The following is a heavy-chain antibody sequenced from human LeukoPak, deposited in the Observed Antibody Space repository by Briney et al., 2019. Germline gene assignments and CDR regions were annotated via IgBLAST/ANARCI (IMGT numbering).Heavy chain of an antibody. CDR3: ARGGYSGYDLITGGFDY. J-gene: IGHJ4*02. CDR1: GYTFSSYA. D-gene: IGHD5-12*01. CDR2: IIPIFGTA. V-gene: IGHV1-69*13. Sequence: GASVKVSCKASGYTFSSYAISWVRQAPGQGLEWMGGIIPIFGTANYAQKFQGRVTITADESTSTAYMELSSLRSEDTAVYYCARGGYSGYDLITGGFDYWGQGTLVTVSS.